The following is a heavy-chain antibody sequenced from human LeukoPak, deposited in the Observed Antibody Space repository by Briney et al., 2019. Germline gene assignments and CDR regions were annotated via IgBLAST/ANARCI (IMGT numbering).Heavy chain of an antibody. CDR3: ARGIQFIYYYYYYMDV. D-gene: IGHD4-11*01. V-gene: IGHV1-69*05. J-gene: IGHJ6*03. CDR1: GGTFSSYA. Sequence: GASVKVSCKASGGTFSSYAISWVRQAPGQGLEWMGGIIPIFGTANYAQKFQGRVTITTDESTSTAYMELSSLRSEDTAVYYCARGIQFIYYYYYYMDVWGKGTTVTVSS. CDR2: IIPIFGTA.